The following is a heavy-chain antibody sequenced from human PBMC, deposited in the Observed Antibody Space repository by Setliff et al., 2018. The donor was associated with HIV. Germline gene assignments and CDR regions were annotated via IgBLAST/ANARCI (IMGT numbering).Heavy chain of an antibody. V-gene: IGHV4-61*09. CDR3: ARRTYYYDSSGYYRDAFDI. Sequence: PSETLSLTCTVSGGSISSGSYYCSWIRQPAGKGLEWIGHIYTSGSTNYNPSLKSRVTISVDTSKNQFSLKLSSVTAADTAVYYCARRTYYYDSSGYYRDAFDIWGQGTMVTVS. J-gene: IGHJ3*02. CDR1: GGSISSGSYY. CDR2: IYTSGST. D-gene: IGHD3-22*01.